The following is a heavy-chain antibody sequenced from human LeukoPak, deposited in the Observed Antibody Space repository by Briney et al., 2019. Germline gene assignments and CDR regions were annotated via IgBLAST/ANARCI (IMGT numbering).Heavy chain of an antibody. V-gene: IGHV1-3*04. J-gene: IGHJ4*02. D-gene: IGHD2-2*01. CDR3: ARDSFGTSRPSDY. Sequence: ASVKVSCKASGYTFTRYTVHWVRQAPGQSLEWMGWINTDNGITKYSQKLQGRLTITRDTSASTAYMELSSLRSEDTAVYYCARDSFGTSRPSDYWGQGTLVTVSA. CDR2: INTDNGIT. CDR1: GYTFTRYT.